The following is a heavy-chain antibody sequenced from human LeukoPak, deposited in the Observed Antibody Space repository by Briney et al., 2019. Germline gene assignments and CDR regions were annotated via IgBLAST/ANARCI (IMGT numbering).Heavy chain of an antibody. J-gene: IGHJ5*02. Sequence: SETLSLTCTVSGGSISSSSYYWGWIRQPPGKGLEWIGSIYYSGSTYYNPSLKSRVNISVDTSKNQFSLKLSSVTAADTAVYYCARESDRYCYSTSCPNWYDPWGQGTLVTVSS. CDR3: ARESDRYCYSTSCPNWYDP. CDR1: GGSISSSSYY. V-gene: IGHV4-39*07. D-gene: IGHD2-2*01. CDR2: IYYSGST.